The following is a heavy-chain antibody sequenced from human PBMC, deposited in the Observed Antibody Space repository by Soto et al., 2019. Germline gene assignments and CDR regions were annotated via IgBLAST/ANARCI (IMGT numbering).Heavy chain of an antibody. CDR2: IYYSGST. D-gene: IGHD3-10*01. J-gene: IGHJ3*02. CDR3: ARDSGYGSGERTNAFDI. CDR1: GGSISSGGYY. Sequence: QVQLQESGPGPVKPSQTLSLTCTVSGGSISSGGYYWSWIRQHPGKGLEWIGYIYYSGSTYYNPSLKSRVTISVDTSKNQFSLKLSSVTAADTAVYYCARDSGYGSGERTNAFDIWGQGTMVTVSS. V-gene: IGHV4-31*03.